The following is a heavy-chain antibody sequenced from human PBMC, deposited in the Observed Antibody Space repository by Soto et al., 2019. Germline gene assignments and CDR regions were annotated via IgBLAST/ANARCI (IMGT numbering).Heavy chain of an antibody. Sequence: EVQLVESGGGLVQPGGSLRLSCAASGFTFSTYDMYWVRQPTGKGLEWVSSIGTAGDTYYPGSVKGRFTISRENAKSSLYLQMNSLRVGDTAVYYCARDRREPYDYGLDVWGQGTTVTVSA. V-gene: IGHV3-13*04. D-gene: IGHD1-1*01. J-gene: IGHJ6*01. CDR1: GFTFSTYD. CDR2: IGTAGDT. CDR3: ARDRREPYDYGLDV.